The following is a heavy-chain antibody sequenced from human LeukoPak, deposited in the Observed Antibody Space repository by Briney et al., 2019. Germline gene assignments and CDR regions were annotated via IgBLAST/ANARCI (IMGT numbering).Heavy chain of an antibody. CDR3: AKDRGSGSCYDY. Sequence: PGGSLRLSCAASGFTFSSYGMHWVRQAPGKGLEWVAVISYDGSNKYYADSVKGRFTISRDNSKNTLYLQMNSLRAEDTAVYYCAKDRGSGSCYDYWGQGTLVTVFS. CDR1: GFTFSSYG. D-gene: IGHD2-15*01. V-gene: IGHV3-30*18. CDR2: ISYDGSNK. J-gene: IGHJ4*02.